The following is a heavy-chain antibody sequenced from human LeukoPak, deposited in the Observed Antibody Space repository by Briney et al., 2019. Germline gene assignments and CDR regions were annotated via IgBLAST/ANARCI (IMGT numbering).Heavy chain of an antibody. CDR2: ISSSGSTI. J-gene: IGHJ4*02. D-gene: IGHD3-10*01. Sequence: GGSLRLSCAASGFTFSSYEMNWVRQAPGKGLEWVSYISSSGSTIYYADSVKGRFTISRDNAKNSLYLQMNSLRAEDTAVYYCAKGHYYGSGSYWVWGQGTLVTVSS. CDR1: GFTFSSYE. V-gene: IGHV3-48*03. CDR3: AKGHYYGSGSYWV.